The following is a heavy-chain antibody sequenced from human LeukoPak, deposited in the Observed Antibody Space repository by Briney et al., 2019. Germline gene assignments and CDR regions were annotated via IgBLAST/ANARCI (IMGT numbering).Heavy chain of an antibody. CDR3: AKYPRDYSNYYLDY. CDR2: ISGSGGST. CDR1: GFTFSTYW. Sequence: GGSLRLSCTGSGFTFSTYWMGWVRQAPGKGLEWVSAISGSGGSTYYADSVKGRFTISRDNPKNTLYLQMNSLRAEDTAVYYCAKYPRDYSNYYLDYWGQGTLVTVSS. V-gene: IGHV3-23*01. D-gene: IGHD4-11*01. J-gene: IGHJ4*02.